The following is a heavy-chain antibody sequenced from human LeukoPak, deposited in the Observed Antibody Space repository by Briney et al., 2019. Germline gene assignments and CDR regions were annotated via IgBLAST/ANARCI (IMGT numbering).Heavy chain of an antibody. CDR2: IFYSGST. CDR1: SGSISTSNYY. D-gene: IGHD3-10*01. CDR3: ARGPRFGELLWHWFDP. V-gene: IGHV4-39*07. J-gene: IGHJ5*02. Sequence: SETLSLTCTVSSGSISTSNYYWGWVRQPPGKALEWIGNIFYSGSTYYSPSLKSRVTISEDTSKNQFSLKLRSVTAADTAVYYCARGPRFGELLWHWFDPWGQGTLVTVSS.